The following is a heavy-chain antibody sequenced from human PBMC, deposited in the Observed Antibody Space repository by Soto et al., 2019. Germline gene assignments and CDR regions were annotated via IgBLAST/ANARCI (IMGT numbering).Heavy chain of an antibody. V-gene: IGHV1-3*01. CDR3: ARELRGLYYFDY. D-gene: IGHD4-17*01. J-gene: IGHJ4*02. CDR2: INAGNGDS. Sequence: ASVKVSCKASEYTFSSYTLHWVRQAPGQRLEWMGWINAGNGDSKYSQKFQGRVSISRDTSASTASMELSSLTSEDTAVYYCARELRGLYYFDYWGQGTLVTVSS. CDR1: EYTFSSYT.